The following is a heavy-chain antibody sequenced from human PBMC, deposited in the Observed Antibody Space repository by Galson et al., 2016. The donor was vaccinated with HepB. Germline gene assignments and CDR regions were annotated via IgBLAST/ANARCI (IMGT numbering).Heavy chain of an antibody. D-gene: IGHD5-18*01. Sequence: TLSLTCTVSGGSISSGSPCWSWIRQPAGKGLEWIGRINTSGSINYNPSPKSRVIMSVDTSKNQFSLKLNSVTAADTAVYYCARSSKRAAAMVLNPWGQGTLVTVSS. CDR3: ARSSKRAAAMVLNP. V-gene: IGHV4-61*02. CDR2: INTSGSI. J-gene: IGHJ5*02. CDR1: GGSISSGSPC.